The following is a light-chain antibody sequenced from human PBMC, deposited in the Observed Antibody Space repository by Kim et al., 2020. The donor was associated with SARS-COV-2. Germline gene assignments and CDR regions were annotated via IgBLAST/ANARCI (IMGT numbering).Light chain of an antibody. V-gene: IGLV3-21*04. CDR2: YDS. CDR1: NIGSNS. J-gene: IGLJ2*01. Sequence: GAPGTTARITCGGNNIGSNSVHWYPQKPGQAPVLVIYYDSDRPSGIPERFSGSSSGNTAILTISRVEAGDEADYYCQVWDSGVVFGGGTQLTVL. CDR3: QVWDSGVV.